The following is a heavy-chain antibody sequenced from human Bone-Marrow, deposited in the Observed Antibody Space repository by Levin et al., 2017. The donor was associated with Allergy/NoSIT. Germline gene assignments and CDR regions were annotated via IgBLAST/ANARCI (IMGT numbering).Heavy chain of an antibody. D-gene: IGHD3-10*01. Sequence: PGGSLRLSCAASGFTFSTYNLNWVRQAPGKGLEWVSYIHSGGVTIYYADSVKGRFTISRDNAKNSLYLQMNSLRAEDTAVYYCARDYYGSGSYPFDYWGQGTLVTVSS. V-gene: IGHV3-48*04. CDR1: GFTFSTYN. J-gene: IGHJ4*02. CDR2: IHSGGVTI. CDR3: ARDYYGSGSYPFDY.